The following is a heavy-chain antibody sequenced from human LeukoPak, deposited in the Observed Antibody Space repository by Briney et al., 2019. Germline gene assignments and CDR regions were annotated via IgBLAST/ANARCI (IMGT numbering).Heavy chain of an antibody. D-gene: IGHD3-10*01. V-gene: IGHV4-39*01. J-gene: IGHJ6*03. CDR2: IYYSGST. CDR3: ARHGYQLLWFGVYYYMDV. Sequence: PSETLSLTCAVSGGSISSNSYYWGWIRQPPGKGLEWIGSIYYSGSTYYNPSLKSRVTISVDTSKNQFSLKLSSVTAADTAVYYCARHGYQLLWFGVYYYMDVWGKGTTVTISS. CDR1: GGSISSNSYY.